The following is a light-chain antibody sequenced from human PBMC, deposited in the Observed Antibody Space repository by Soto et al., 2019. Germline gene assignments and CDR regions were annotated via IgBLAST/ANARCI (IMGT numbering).Light chain of an antibody. Sequence: DIRMTQSPSSRSASVGDRVTITCRASQSISTYLSWYQQKPGKAPKLLIYGATRLQSGAPSRFTGSGSGTEFTLTISSLQPEDFATYSCQQSYSNPPTFAQGTKVDIK. CDR2: GAT. V-gene: IGKV1-39*01. CDR3: QQSYSNPPT. CDR1: QSISTY. J-gene: IGKJ2*01.